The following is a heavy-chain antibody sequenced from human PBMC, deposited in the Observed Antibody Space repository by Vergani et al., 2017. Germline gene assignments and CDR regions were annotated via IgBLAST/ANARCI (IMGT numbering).Heavy chain of an antibody. J-gene: IGHJ1*01. V-gene: IGHV4-39*01. D-gene: IGHD6-19*01. Sequence: QVQLQESGPGLVKPSETLSLTCTVSGGSISSYYWGWIRQPPGKGLEWTGTIYYTGTTYYNEAHKSRLTISVDTSKNQFSLNLTSVTAADTAVYYCTRHGRSGWAGYFQHWGQGTLVTASS. CDR3: TRHGRSGWAGYFQH. CDR2: IYYTGTT. CDR1: GGSISSYY.